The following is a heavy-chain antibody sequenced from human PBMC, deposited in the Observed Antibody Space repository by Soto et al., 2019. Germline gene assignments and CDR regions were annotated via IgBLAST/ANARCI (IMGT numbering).Heavy chain of an antibody. V-gene: IGHV4-34*01. CDR3: ARGPATGYYFDY. D-gene: IGHD2-2*01. CDR1: GGSFSGYY. CDR2: INHSGST. J-gene: IGHJ4*02. Sequence: SETLSLTCAVYGGSFSGYYWSWIRQPPGKGLEWIGEINHSGSTNYNPSLKSRVTISVDTSKNQFSLKLSSVTAADTAVYYCARGPATGYYFDYWGQGTLVTVSS.